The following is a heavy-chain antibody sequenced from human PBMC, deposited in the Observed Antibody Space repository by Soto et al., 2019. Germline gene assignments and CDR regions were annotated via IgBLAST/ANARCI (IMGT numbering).Heavy chain of an antibody. V-gene: IGHV3-30-3*01. CDR1: GFTFSSYA. Sequence: QVQLVESGGGVVQPGRSLTLSCAASGFTFSSYAMQWVRQAPGKGLVWVAVISYDGSNKYYADSVKGRFTISRDTSKNTLYLQMNSLRAEDTAVYYCARPDYDSGSYPDYWGQGTLVTVSS. CDR2: ISYDGSNK. CDR3: ARPDYDSGSYPDY. J-gene: IGHJ4*02. D-gene: IGHD3-10*01.